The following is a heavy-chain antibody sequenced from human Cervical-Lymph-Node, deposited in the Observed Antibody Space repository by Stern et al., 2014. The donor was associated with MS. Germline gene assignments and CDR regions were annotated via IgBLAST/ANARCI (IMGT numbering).Heavy chain of an antibody. CDR1: GGSISNYY. CDR3: ARHGDTSFVY. J-gene: IGHJ4*02. CDR2: IYYIGTT. Sequence: VQLEESGPGLVQPSETLSLTCNVSGGSISNYYWSWIRQPPGKGLEWIGYIYYIGTTNYNPSLKSRVTISVDTSKNQFSLRLSSVSVADTAVYYCARHGDTSFVYWGQGTLVTISS. V-gene: IGHV4-59*08. D-gene: IGHD2-21*02.